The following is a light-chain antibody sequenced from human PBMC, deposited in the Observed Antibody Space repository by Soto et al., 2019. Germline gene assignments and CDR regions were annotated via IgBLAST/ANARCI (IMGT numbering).Light chain of an antibody. V-gene: IGKV3-20*01. CDR3: QHYRTS. CDR2: GAS. J-gene: IGKJ4*01. Sequence: EIVLTQSPGTLSLSPGERATLSCRASQGVSSSYLAWYQQKPGQPPRLLIYGASSKATGIPNRFSGSGSGTDFTITITRLEPEDFAVYYCQHYRTSFGGGTKVEIK. CDR1: QGVSSSY.